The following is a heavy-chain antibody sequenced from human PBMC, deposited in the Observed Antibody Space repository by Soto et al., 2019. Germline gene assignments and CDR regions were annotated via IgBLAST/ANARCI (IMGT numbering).Heavy chain of an antibody. Sequence: PSETLSLTCSVSGGSISSSTYYWGWIRQPPGDGLEWIGTVYYTGSTYYNPSLKSRVTISVDRSKNQFSLKLSSVTAADTAVYYCARDKSNYDYGATRWAFDIWGQGTMVTVSS. CDR3: ARDKSNYDYGATRWAFDI. D-gene: IGHD4-17*01. CDR1: GGSISSSTYY. V-gene: IGHV4-39*02. CDR2: VYYTGST. J-gene: IGHJ3*02.